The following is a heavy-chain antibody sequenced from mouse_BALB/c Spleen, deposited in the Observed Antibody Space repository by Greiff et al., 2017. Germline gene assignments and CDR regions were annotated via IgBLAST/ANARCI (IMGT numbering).Heavy chain of an antibody. V-gene: IGHV5-6-5*01. J-gene: IGHJ4*01. CDR2: ISSGGST. CDR1: GFTFSSYA. D-gene: IGHD2-1*01. Sequence: EVQRVESGGGLVKPGGSLKLSCAASGFTFSSYAMSWVRQTPEKRLEWVASISSGGSTYYPDSVKGRFTISRDNARNILYLQMSSLRSEDTAMYYCAREGIGNYGGYYAMDYWGQGTSVTVSS. CDR3: AREGIGNYGGYYAMDY.